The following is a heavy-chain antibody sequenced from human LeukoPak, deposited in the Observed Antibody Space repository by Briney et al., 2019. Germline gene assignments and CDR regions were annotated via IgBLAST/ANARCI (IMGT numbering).Heavy chain of an antibody. Sequence: GGSLRLSCAASGFTFSSYGMHWVRQAPGKGLEWVAFIRYDGSNKYYADSVKGRFTISRDNSKNTLYLQMNSLRAEDTAVYYCARGLDSSGYYDAFDIWGQGTMVTVSS. CDR1: GFTFSSYG. V-gene: IGHV3-30*02. CDR3: ARGLDSSGYYDAFDI. J-gene: IGHJ3*02. CDR2: IRYDGSNK. D-gene: IGHD3-22*01.